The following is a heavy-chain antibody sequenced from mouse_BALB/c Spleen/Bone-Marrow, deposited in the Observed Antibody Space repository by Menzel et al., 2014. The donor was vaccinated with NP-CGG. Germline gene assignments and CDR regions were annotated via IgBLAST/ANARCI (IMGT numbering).Heavy chain of an antibody. V-gene: IGHV4-1*02. J-gene: IGHJ3*01. D-gene: IGHD2-3*01. Sequence: DVQLVESGGGLVQPGGSLKLSCAASGFDFSRFWMSWVRQAPGKGLEWIGEINPDSRTINCAPSLKDKFIIARDNAKNTLYLQISKARSEDTAFYYCERLGYCGEFAYWGQGTPVTVSS. CDR2: INPDSRTI. CDR3: ERLGYCGEFAY. CDR1: GFDFSRFW.